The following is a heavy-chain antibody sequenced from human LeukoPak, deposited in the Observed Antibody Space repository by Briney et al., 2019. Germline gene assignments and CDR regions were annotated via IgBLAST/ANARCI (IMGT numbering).Heavy chain of an antibody. V-gene: IGHV3-48*03. CDR2: ISSSGSTI. D-gene: IGHD2-15*01. CDR3: AREQRYCSGGSCYSGYFDY. J-gene: IGHJ4*02. Sequence: GGSLRLSCAASGFTFSSFEINWVRQAPGKGLEWVSYISSSGSTIYYADSVKGRFTISRDNAKNSLYLQMNSLRAEDTAVYYCAREQRYCSGGSCYSGYFDYWGQGTLVTVSS. CDR1: GFTFSSFE.